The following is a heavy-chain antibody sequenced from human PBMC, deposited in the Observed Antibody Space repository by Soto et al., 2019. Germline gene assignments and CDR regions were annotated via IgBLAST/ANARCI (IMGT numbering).Heavy chain of an antibody. CDR2: INSDATTK. D-gene: IGHD6-19*01. CDR3: ARGPTGWYGYDY. CDR1: GFTFRSSW. J-gene: IGHJ4*02. V-gene: IGHV3-74*01. Sequence: EVQLVESGGGLVQPGGSLRLSCVASGFTFRSSWMHWVRQAPGKGLVWVSRINSDATTKNYADYVQGRFTIARDNAENTLYLQMYSLTAEDTAVYYCARGPTGWYGYDYWGQGTLVTVSS.